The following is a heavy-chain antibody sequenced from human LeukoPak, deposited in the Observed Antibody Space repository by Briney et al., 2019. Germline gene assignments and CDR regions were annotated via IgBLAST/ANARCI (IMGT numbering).Heavy chain of an antibody. CDR3: AKDEALATWNY. J-gene: IGHJ4*02. Sequence: QPGGSLRLSCAASGFTFNNCAMTWVRQAPGKGLEWVSSITASGGSTYYADSVEGRFTISRDNSKNTVYLQVNSLRAEDTALYYCAKDEALATWNYWGQGTLVTVSS. CDR2: ITASGGST. D-gene: IGHD5-24*01. V-gene: IGHV3-23*01. CDR1: GFTFNNCA.